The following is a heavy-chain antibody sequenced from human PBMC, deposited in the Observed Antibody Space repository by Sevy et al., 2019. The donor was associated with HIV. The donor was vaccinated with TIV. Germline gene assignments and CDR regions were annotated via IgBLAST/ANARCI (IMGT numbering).Heavy chain of an antibody. CDR3: AKDRQMIAVAGTALDY. CDR1: GFTISRYG. V-gene: IGHV3-30*18. D-gene: IGHD6-19*01. CDR2: ISYDGSNK. J-gene: IGHJ4*02. Sequence: GGSLRLSCAASGFTISRYGMHWVRQAPGKGLEWVAVISYDGSNKYYADSVKGRFTISRDNSKNTLYLQMNSLRAEDTAVYYCAKDRQMIAVAGTALDYWGQGTLVTVSS.